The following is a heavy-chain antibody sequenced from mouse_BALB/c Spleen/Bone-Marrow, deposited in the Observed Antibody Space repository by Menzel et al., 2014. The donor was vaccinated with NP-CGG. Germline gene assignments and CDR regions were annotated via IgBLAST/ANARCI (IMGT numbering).Heavy chain of an antibody. CDR1: GFTFSDYY. D-gene: IGHD1-1*02. V-gene: IGHV5-4*02. CDR2: ISDGGTYS. J-gene: IGHJ2*01. CDR3: ARDMGDY. Sequence: EVMLVESGGGLMKPGGSLKLSCAASGFTFSDYYMYWVRQTPEKRLEWVATISDGGTYSYYADSVKGRFTISRDNAKSNLYLQMNSLKSEDTATYYCARDMGDYWGQGTTLTVSS.